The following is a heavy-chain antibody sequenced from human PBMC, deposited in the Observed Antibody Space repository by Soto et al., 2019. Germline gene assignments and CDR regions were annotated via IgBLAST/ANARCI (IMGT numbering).Heavy chain of an antibody. J-gene: IGHJ6*02. V-gene: IGHV3-23*01. CDR2: ISGSGGST. CDR1: GFTFSSYA. CDR3: ANSPWGWNYVLVGFARGVYYGMDV. Sequence: GGSLRLSCAASGFTFSSYAMSWVRQAPGKGLEWVSAISGSGGSTYYADSVKGRFTISRDNSKNTLYLQMNSLRAEDTAVYYCANSPWGWNYVLVGFARGVYYGMDVWGQGTTVTVSS. D-gene: IGHD1-7*01.